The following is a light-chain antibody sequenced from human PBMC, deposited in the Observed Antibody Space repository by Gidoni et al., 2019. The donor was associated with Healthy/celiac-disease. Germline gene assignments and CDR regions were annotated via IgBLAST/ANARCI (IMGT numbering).Light chain of an antibody. CDR3: QVWDSSSDQVV. V-gene: IGLV3-21*02. J-gene: IGLJ2*01. CDR1: NLGSKS. CDR2: DDS. Sequence: SSVLPQPPSVSVAPGPTARITCGGNNLGSKSVHWYHQKPGQAPGLVVYDDSDRTAGIPERLSGSNTGNTATLTISRVEAGDEADYYCQVWDSSSDQVVVGGGTKLTVL.